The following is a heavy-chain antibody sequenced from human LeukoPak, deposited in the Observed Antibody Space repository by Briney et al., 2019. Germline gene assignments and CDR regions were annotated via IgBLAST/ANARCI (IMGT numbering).Heavy chain of an antibody. V-gene: IGHV4-34*01. Sequence: PSQTLSLTCAVYGGSFSGYYWSWIRQPPGKGLEWIGEINHSGSTNYNPSLKSRVTISVDTSKHQFSLKLSSVTAADPAVYYCARGPGLVVVAATTKPLFDYWGQGTLVTVSS. J-gene: IGHJ4*02. CDR3: ARGPGLVVVAATTKPLFDY. D-gene: IGHD2-15*01. CDR2: INHSGST. CDR1: GGSFSGYY.